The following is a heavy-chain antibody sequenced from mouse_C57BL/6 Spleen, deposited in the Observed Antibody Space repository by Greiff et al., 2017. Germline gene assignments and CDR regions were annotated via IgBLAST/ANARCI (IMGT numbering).Heavy chain of an antibody. J-gene: IGHJ2*01. CDR1: GYSITSGYY. D-gene: IGHD1-1*01. V-gene: IGHV3-6*01. CDR2: ISYDGSN. Sequence: EVKLMESGPGLVKPSQSLSLTCSVTGYSITSGYYWNWIRQFPGNKLEWMGYISYDGSNNYNPSLKNRVSITRDTSKNQFFLNLNSVTTEDTATYYCARVGATVVLDYWGQGTTLTVSS. CDR3: ARVGATVVLDY.